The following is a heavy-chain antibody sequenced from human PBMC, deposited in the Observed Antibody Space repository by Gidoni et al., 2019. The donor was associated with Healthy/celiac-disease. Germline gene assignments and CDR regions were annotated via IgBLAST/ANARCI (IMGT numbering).Heavy chain of an antibody. CDR1: GFTFSSYA. J-gene: IGHJ6*02. CDR2: ISYDGSNK. Sequence: QVQLVESGGGVVQPGRSLRLSCAASGFTFSSYAMHWVRQAPGKGLEWVAVISYDGSNKYYADSVKGRFTISRDNSKNTLYLQMNSLRAEDTAVYYCARGGVGSAAYYYYYGMDVWGQGTTVTVSS. V-gene: IGHV3-30-3*01. CDR3: ARGGVGSAAYYYYYGMDV. D-gene: IGHD2-8*01.